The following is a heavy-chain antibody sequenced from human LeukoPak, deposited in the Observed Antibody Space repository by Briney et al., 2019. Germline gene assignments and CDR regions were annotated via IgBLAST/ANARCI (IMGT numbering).Heavy chain of an antibody. J-gene: IGHJ6*02. CDR3: ARGLYFSGTQQNGMDV. CDR1: GGSISSSSYY. V-gene: IGHV4-39*07. CDR2: IYYSGST. D-gene: IGHD1-1*01. Sequence: SETLSLTCTVSGGSISSSSYYWGWIRQPPGKGLEWIGSIYYSGSTYYNPSLKSRVTISVDTSKNQFSLKLSSVTAADTAVYYCARGLYFSGTQQNGMDVWGQGTTVTVSS.